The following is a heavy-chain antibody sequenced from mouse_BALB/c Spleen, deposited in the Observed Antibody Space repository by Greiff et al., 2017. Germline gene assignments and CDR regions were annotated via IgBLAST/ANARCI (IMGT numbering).Heavy chain of an antibody. V-gene: IGHV14-1*02. CDR2: IDPENGNT. Sequence: VHVKQSGAELVRPGALVKLSCKASGFNIKDYYMHWVKQRPEQGLEWIGWIDPENGNTIYDPKFQGKASITADTSSNTAYLQLSSLTSEDTAVYYCARSWLLLTWFAYWGQGTLVTVSA. CDR1: GFNIKDYY. CDR3: ARSWLLLTWFAY. J-gene: IGHJ3*01. D-gene: IGHD2-3*01.